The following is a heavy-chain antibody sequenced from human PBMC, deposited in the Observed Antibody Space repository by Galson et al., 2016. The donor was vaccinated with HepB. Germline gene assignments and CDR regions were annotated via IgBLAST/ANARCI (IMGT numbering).Heavy chain of an antibody. Sequence: SLRLSCAVSGLMFSSSDMSWVRQAPGQGLEWVSHIGSSGVITYYADSVRGRFTISRGNSKSTLYLQMHSLRDEDTAVYYCAGVWIWGQGTKVTVSS. J-gene: IGHJ3*02. CDR2: IGSSGVIT. V-gene: IGHV3-23*01. CDR1: GLMFSSSD. CDR3: AGVWI. D-gene: IGHD3-16*01.